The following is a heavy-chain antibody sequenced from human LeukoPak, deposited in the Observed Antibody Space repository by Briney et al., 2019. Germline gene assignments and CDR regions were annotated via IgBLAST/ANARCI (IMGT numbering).Heavy chain of an antibody. CDR1: GLTFSSSW. J-gene: IGHJ5*02. D-gene: IGHD1-26*01. CDR3: ARYSGSFPGWLDP. V-gene: IGHV3-7*01. Sequence: GGSLRLSCAASGLTFSSSWMNWIRQTPGKGPEWLANINPAGSQKDYVDSVKGRFTISRDNAKDSVFLQMNNLRAEDTAVYYCARYSGSFPGWLDPWGPGTLVTVSS. CDR2: INPAGSQK.